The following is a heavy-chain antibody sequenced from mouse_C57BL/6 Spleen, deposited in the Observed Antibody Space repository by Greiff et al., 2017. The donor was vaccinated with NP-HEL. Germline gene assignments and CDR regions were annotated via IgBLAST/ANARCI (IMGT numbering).Heavy chain of an antibody. CDR2: IFPGNSDT. CDR1: GYTFTSYW. CDR3: TRALGY. D-gene: IGHD3-1*01. V-gene: IGHV1-5*01. Sequence: VQLQQSGTVLVRPGASVKMSCKTSGYTFTSYWIHWVKRRPGQGLEWIGAIFPGNSDTSYNQTFKGQAKLTAVTSASTDYMELSSRTNEDSAVYYCTRALGYWGKGATLTVSS. J-gene: IGHJ2*01.